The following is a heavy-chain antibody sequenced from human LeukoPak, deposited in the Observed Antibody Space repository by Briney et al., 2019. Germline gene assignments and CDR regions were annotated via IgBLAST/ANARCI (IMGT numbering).Heavy chain of an antibody. CDR3: TTFDYAAFLI. J-gene: IGHJ3*02. D-gene: IGHD4/OR15-4a*01. Sequence: GGSLRLSCAVSGFTSSNAWMSWVRQAPGKGLEWAGRIKSKTDGGTRDYAAPVKGRFTISRDDSKNTLYLQVNSLKTEDTAVYYCTTFDYAAFLIWGQGTMVTVSS. CDR1: GFTSSNAW. CDR2: IKSKTDGGTR. V-gene: IGHV3-15*01.